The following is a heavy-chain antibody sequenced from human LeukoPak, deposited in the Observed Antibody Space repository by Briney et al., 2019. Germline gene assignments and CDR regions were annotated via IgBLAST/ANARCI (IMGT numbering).Heavy chain of an antibody. CDR3: AREDRYYFDY. CDR1: DYTFSRFG. Sequence: ASVKXSCKASDYTFSRFGISWVRQAPGQGLEWMAWISIYSGDTKYAQKFQGRVTMTTDTSTSAAYMELRSLRSDDTAVYYCAREDRYYFDYWGQGTLVTVSS. CDR2: ISIYSGDT. V-gene: IGHV1-18*01. J-gene: IGHJ4*02.